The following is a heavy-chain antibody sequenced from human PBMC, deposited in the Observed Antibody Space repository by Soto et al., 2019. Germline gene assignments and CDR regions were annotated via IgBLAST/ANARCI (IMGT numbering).Heavy chain of an antibody. V-gene: IGHV4-59*01. CDR1: GFSMSEYF. J-gene: IGHJ4*02. CDR2: IYYLGST. Sequence: SETLSITCTVSGFSMSEYFWSWIRQSPGKGLEWIGYIYYLGSTDYNPSLKSRVTISVDTSKRQFSLRLTSVTAADTAVYYCARDGYDGSGSPYPAYWGPGTQVNVSS. D-gene: IGHD3-10*01. CDR3: ARDGYDGSGSPYPAY.